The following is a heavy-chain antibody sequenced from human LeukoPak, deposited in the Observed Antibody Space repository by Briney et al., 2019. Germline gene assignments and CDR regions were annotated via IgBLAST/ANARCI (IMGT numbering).Heavy chain of an antibody. D-gene: IGHD6-19*01. CDR3: ARGTNAYNSGWYFFDS. CDR2: IWYDGTNK. V-gene: IGHV3-33*01. CDR1: GFTFSTYA. Sequence: PGKSLRLSCAASGFTFSTYAMNWVRQAPGKGLEWVALIWYDGTNKYYADSVKGRFTISRDNSRNTLFLQMNSLRAEDTAVYYCARGTNAYNSGWYFFDSRGQGALVTVSS. J-gene: IGHJ4*02.